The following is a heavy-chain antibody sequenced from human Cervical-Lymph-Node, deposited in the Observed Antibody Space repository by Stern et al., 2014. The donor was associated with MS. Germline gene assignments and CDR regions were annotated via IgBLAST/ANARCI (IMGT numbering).Heavy chain of an antibody. CDR2: IYPYDSDT. J-gene: IGHJ4*02. CDR1: GYSFTIYY. V-gene: IGHV5-51*01. Sequence: VQLVQSGAEVKKPGESLKLSCKLSGYSFTIYYIAWVRQMPGKGLEWMGVIYPYDSDTTYSPSFKGQVTISAEKAITAAYLQWSSLRASDTAMYYCARHVQGFDYWGQGTLVTVSS. CDR3: ARHVQGFDY.